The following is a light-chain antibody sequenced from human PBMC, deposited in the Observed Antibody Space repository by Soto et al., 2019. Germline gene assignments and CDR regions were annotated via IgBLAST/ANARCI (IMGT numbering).Light chain of an antibody. CDR1: SSNIGSHT. CDR2: VNN. V-gene: IGLV1-44*01. Sequence: VLTQPPSASGTPGQRVTISCSGSSSNIGSHTVNWYQQVPGTAPRLLIYVNNQRPSGVPDRFSASKSGTSASLAISGLQSDDAADYYCAAWDDSLNGLYVFGTGTKLTVL. J-gene: IGLJ1*01. CDR3: AAWDDSLNGLYV.